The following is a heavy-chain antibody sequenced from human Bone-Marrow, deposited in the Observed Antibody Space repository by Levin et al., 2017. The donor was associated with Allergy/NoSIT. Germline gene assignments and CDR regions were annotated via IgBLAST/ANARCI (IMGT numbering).Heavy chain of an antibody. V-gene: IGHV4-39*07. CDR1: GGSVSSSSNY. Sequence: PSETLSLTCTVSGGSVSSSSNYWGWVRQPPGKGLEWIGKTYYSGSTYYNPSLKSRVTISVDTSKNQFSLKLSSVTAADTAVYYCARVFPRGSKGAAGRFDYWGQGTLVTVSS. CDR3: ARVFPRGSKGAAGRFDY. J-gene: IGHJ4*02. D-gene: IGHD6-13*01. CDR2: TYYSGST.